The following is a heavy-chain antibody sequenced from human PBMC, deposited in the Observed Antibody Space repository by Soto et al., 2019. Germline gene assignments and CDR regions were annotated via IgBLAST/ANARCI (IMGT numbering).Heavy chain of an antibody. CDR3: ARDRSNSPDYFDY. CDR2: IYYSGST. J-gene: IGHJ4*02. V-gene: IGHV4-30-4*01. CDR1: VCSISSDYYY. D-gene: IGHD6-6*01. Sequence: SETLSLTCTVSVCSISSDYYYWTWIRQPPGKGLEWIGYIYYSGSTYYNPSLKSRLTISLDTSKNQFSLKLSSVSAADTAVYYCARDRSNSPDYFDYWGQGTLVTVSS.